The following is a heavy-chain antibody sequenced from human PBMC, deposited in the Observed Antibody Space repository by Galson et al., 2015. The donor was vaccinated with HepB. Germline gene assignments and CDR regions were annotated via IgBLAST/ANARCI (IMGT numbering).Heavy chain of an antibody. V-gene: IGHV1-46*04. J-gene: IGHJ3*02. CDR1: GYTFTSYY. CDR2: INPSGGST. CDR3: ARELSTADDAFDI. Sequence: SVKVSCKASGYTFTSYYMHWVRQAPGQGLEWMGIINPSGGSTSYAQKLQGRVTMTRDTSTSTVYMELSSLRSEDTAVYYCARELSTADDAFDIWGQGTMVTVSS. D-gene: IGHD3-9*01.